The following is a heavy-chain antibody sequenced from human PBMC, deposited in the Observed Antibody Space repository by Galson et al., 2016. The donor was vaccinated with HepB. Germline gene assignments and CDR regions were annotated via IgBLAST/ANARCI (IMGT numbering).Heavy chain of an antibody. CDR1: GGTFSSYA. Sequence: SVKVSCKASGGTFSSYAFSWVRQAPGQGLEWMGRSIPVLGMPSYAQKFQGRVTIIADNSTSTAYMELSSLRSEDTAVYYCARGFRRGRAVAFGFWGQGTLVTVSS. V-gene: IGHV1-69*04. D-gene: IGHD6-19*01. CDR2: SIPVLGMP. CDR3: ARGFRRGRAVAFGF. J-gene: IGHJ4*02.